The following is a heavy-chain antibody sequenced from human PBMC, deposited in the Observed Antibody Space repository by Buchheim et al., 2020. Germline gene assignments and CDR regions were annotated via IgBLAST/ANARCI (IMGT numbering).Heavy chain of an antibody. J-gene: IGHJ4*02. D-gene: IGHD3-3*01. CDR3: ARVREVSYYDFWSGYYPDVGFDY. CDR1: GFTFSSYA. V-gene: IGHV3-30*04. Sequence: QVQLVESGGGVVQPGRSLRLSCAASGFTFSSYAMHWVRQAPGKGLEWVAVISYDGSNKYYADSVKGRFTISRENSKNTLYLQMNSLRAEDTAVYYCARVREVSYYDFWSGYYPDVGFDYWGQGTL. CDR2: ISYDGSNK.